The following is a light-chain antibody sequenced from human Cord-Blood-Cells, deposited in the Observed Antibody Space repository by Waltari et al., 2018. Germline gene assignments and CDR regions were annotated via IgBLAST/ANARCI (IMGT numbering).Light chain of an antibody. CDR2: GKN. V-gene: IGLV3-19*01. CDR3: NSRDSSGNHLV. Sequence: SSELTQDPAVSVALGPTVRITCQGDSLRSYYASWYQQKPGQAPVLVIYGKNKRPSGIPDRFSGSSSGNTASLTITGAQAEDEADYYCNSRDSSGNHLVFGGGTKLTVL. J-gene: IGLJ2*01. CDR1: SLRSYY.